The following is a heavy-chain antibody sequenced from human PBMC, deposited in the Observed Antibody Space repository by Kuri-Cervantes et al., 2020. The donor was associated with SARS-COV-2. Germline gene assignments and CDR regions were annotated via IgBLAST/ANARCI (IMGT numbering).Heavy chain of an antibody. D-gene: IGHD5-18*01. Sequence: GESLKISCAASGFTFSSYSMNWVRQAPGKGLEWVSSISSSSSYIYYADSVKGRFTISRDNAKNSLYLQMNSLRAEDTAVYYCASGTAMVTASYYYGMDVWGQGTMVTVSS. J-gene: IGHJ6*02. CDR2: ISSSSSYI. CDR3: ASGTAMVTASYYYGMDV. V-gene: IGHV3-21*01. CDR1: GFTFSSYS.